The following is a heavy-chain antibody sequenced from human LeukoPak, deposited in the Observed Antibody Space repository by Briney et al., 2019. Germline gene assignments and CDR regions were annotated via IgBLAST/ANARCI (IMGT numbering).Heavy chain of an antibody. CDR3: AKDIYGSGSSFAFDY. J-gene: IGHJ4*02. CDR1: GFTFDDYA. CDR2: ISWNSGSI. Sequence: GGSLRLSCAASGFTFDDYAMHWVRQAPGKGLEWVSGISWNSGSIGYADSVKGRFTISRGNAKNSLYLQMNSLRAEDTALYYCAKDIYGSGSSFAFDYWGQGTLVTVSS. V-gene: IGHV3-9*01. D-gene: IGHD3-10*01.